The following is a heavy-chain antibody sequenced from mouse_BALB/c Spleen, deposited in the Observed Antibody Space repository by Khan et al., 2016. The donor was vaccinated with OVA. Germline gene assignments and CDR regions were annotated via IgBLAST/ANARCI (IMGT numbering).Heavy chain of an antibody. CDR3: ARRSSGYYFTMDY. V-gene: IGHV1-54*01. CDR1: EYAFTNYL. J-gene: IGHJ4*01. Sequence: QVRLQQSGADLVRPGTSVKVSCKATEYAFTNYLIEWVKQRPGQGLEWIGVINPGSGATNYNERLKGKATLTAVKSSNTAYMQLSSLTSDDSAVYFSARRSSGYYFTMDYWGQGTSVTVSS. D-gene: IGHD3-1*01. CDR2: INPGSGAT.